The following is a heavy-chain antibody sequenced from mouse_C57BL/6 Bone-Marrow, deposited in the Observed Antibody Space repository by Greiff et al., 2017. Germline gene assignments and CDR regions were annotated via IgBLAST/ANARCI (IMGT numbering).Heavy chain of an antibody. CDR2: IYPGSGST. Sequence: QVQLQQPGAELVKPGASVKMSCKASGYTFTSYWITWVKQRPGQGLEWIGDIYPGSGSTNYNEKFKGKATLTVDTSSSTAYMQLSSLTSADSAVYYGARGLMWVLWYFDVWGTGTTVTVSS. J-gene: IGHJ1*03. CDR1: GYTFTSYW. D-gene: IGHD3-3*01. V-gene: IGHV1-55*01. CDR3: ARGLMWVLWYFDV.